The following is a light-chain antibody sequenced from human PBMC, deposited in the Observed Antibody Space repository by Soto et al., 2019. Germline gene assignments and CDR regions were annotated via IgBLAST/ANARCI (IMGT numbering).Light chain of an antibody. Sequence: DIQMTQSPSSVSASVGDRLTITCRASRDISNSLAWYQQTPGKAPKLLLRGASSLHRGVSSRFSGSGSGTEFTLTISSLQPEDFATYYCQQLNSYPLTFGPGTNVDIK. CDR2: GAS. CDR3: QQLNSYPLT. V-gene: IGKV1-12*02. J-gene: IGKJ3*01. CDR1: RDISNS.